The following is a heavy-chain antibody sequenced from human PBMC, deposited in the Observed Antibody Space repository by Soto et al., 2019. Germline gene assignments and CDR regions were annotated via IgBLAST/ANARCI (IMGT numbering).Heavy chain of an antibody. CDR1: GYTFTGYY. CDR3: ARGGDCSGGSCSENWFDP. Sequence: QVQLVQSGAEVKKPGASVKVSCKASGYTFTGYYMHWVRQAPGQGLEWMGWINPNSGGTNYAQKFQGWVTMTRDTSISTAYMELSRLRSDDTAVYYCARGGDCSGGSCSENWFDPWGQGTLVTVSS. CDR2: INPNSGGT. J-gene: IGHJ5*02. V-gene: IGHV1-2*04. D-gene: IGHD2-15*01.